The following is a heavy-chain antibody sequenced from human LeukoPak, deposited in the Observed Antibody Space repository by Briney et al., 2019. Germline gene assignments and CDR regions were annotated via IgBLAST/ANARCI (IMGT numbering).Heavy chain of an antibody. CDR1: GYTFTTYD. CDR2: MNPNSGNT. J-gene: IGHJ3*02. D-gene: IGHD3-10*01. CDR3: ARRSGSGRNPFHI. V-gene: IGHV1-8*03. Sequence: ASVKVSCKASGYTFTTYDINLVRQATGQGLEWMGWMNPNSGNTGYAQKFQGRVTITTSTSISTAYMELSSLRSEDTAVYYCARRSGSGRNPFHIWGQGTMVTVSS.